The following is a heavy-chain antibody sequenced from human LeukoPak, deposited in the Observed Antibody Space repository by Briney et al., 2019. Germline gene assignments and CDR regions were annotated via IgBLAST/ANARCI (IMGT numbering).Heavy chain of an antibody. V-gene: IGHV3-20*04. CDR1: GFTFDDYG. J-gene: IGHJ6*03. D-gene: IGHD6-13*01. CDR2: INWNGGST. CDR3: ARDSIAAAGIDYYYYYYMDV. Sequence: PGGSLRLSCAASGFTFDDYGMSWVRQAPGKGLEWVSGINWNGGSTGYADSVKGRFTISRDNAKNSLYLQMNSLRAEDTALYYCARDSIAAAGIDYYYYYYMDVWGKGTTVTVSS.